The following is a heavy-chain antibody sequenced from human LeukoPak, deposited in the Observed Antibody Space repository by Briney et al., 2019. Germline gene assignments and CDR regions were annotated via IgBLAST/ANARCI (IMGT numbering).Heavy chain of an antibody. Sequence: GGSLRLSCAASGFSFSNAWMNWVRQAPGKGLEWVGRIKSKADDGTTDYAAPVKGRFTISRDDSKNTLYLQMNSLKTEDTAVYYCARARVGGMDVWGQGTTVTVSS. J-gene: IGHJ6*02. V-gene: IGHV3-15*07. D-gene: IGHD1-26*01. CDR1: GFSFSNAW. CDR2: IKSKADDGTT. CDR3: ARARVGGMDV.